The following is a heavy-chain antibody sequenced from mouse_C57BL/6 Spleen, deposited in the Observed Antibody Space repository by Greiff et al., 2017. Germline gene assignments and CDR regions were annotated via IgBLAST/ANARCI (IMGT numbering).Heavy chain of an antibody. CDR3: ARSTTVVACDY. CDR1: GYTFTSYW. Sequence: VQLQQSGAELVRPGSSVKLSCKASGYTFTSYWMDWVKQRPGQGLEWIGNIYPSDSETHYNQKFKDKATLTVDKSSSTAYMQLSSLTSEDSAVYYCARSTTVVACDYWGQGTTLTVSS. CDR2: IYPSDSET. V-gene: IGHV1-61*01. J-gene: IGHJ2*01. D-gene: IGHD1-1*01.